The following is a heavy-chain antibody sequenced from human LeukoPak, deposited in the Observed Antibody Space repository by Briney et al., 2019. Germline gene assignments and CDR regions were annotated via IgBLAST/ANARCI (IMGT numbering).Heavy chain of an antibody. CDR1: GYTLTSYG. CDR2: ISAYNGNT. V-gene: IGHV1-18*01. D-gene: IGHD2-15*01. J-gene: IGHJ4*02. CDR3: ARDLSDYSHDY. Sequence: ASVSLSCKASGYTLTSYGISWVRQPPGQGLEWMGWISAYNGNTNYAQKLQGRVTMTTDTSTSTAYRELRCQRSDDTAVYYCARDLSDYSHDYWGQGTLVTVSS.